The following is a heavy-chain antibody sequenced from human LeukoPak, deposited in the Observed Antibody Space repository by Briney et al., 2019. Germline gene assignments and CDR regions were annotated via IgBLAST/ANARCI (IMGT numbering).Heavy chain of an antibody. D-gene: IGHD6-13*01. CDR3: AKDGGIAADYFDY. Sequence: AGGSLRLSCAASGFTFSSYGMHWVRQAPGKGLEWVAVISYDGSNKYYADSVKGRFTISRDNSKNTLYLQMNSLRAEDTAVYYCAKDGGIAADYFDYWGQGTLVTVSS. CDR1: GFTFSSYG. V-gene: IGHV3-30*18. CDR2: ISYDGSNK. J-gene: IGHJ4*02.